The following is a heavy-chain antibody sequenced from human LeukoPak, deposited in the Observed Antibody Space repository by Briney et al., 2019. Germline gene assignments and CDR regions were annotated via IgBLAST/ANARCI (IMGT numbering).Heavy chain of an antibody. CDR3: ARVGVAYISSYDFDY. J-gene: IGHJ4*02. V-gene: IGHV1-46*01. CDR1: GYTFTSYY. D-gene: IGHD3-3*01. Sequence: ASVKVSCKASGYTFTSYYMHWVRQAPGQGLEWVGIINPSGGSASYAQKFQGRVTMTRDTSTSTVYMELSSLRSEDTAVYYCARVGVAYISSYDFDYWGQGTLVTVSS. CDR2: INPSGGSA.